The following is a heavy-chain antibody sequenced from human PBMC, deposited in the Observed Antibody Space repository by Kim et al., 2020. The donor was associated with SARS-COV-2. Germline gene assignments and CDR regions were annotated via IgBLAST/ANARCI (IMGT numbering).Heavy chain of an antibody. J-gene: IGHJ4*02. D-gene: IGHD1-26*01. V-gene: IGHV4-39*01. CDR1: GGSNSSSSYY. Sequence: SETLSLTCTVSGGSNSSSSYYWGWIRQPPGKGLEWIGSIYYSGSTYYNPSLKSRVTISVDTSKNQFSLKLSSVTAADTAVYYCARHDEWELRAHYFDYWGQGTLVTVSS. CDR2: IYYSGST. CDR3: ARHDEWELRAHYFDY.